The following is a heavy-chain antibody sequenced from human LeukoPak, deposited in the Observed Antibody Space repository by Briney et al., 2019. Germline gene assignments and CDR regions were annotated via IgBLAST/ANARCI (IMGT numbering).Heavy chain of an antibody. Sequence: GASVKVSCKASGGTFSSYAISWVRQAPGQGLEWMGWINPNSGGTNYAQKFQGRVTMTRDTSISTAYMELSRLRSDDTAVYYCARDLHMVRGVTKNSDLDYWGQGTLVTVSS. J-gene: IGHJ4*02. CDR1: GGTFSSYA. CDR3: ARDLHMVRGVTKNSDLDY. D-gene: IGHD3-10*01. V-gene: IGHV1-2*02. CDR2: INPNSGGT.